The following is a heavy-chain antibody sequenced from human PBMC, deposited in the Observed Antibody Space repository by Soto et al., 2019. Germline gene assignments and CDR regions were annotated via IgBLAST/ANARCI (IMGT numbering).Heavy chain of an antibody. V-gene: IGHV4-59*01. CDR3: AREGTTVDSYYYYGMDV. Sequence: QVQLQESGPGLVKPSETLSLTCTVSGGSISSYYWSWIRQPPGKGLEWIGYIYSSGSTNYNPSLKSRVTISVDTSKNQFSLKLSSVTAADTAVYYCAREGTTVDSYYYYGMDVWGQGTTVTVSS. J-gene: IGHJ6*01. CDR2: IYSSGST. D-gene: IGHD1-1*01. CDR1: GGSISSYY.